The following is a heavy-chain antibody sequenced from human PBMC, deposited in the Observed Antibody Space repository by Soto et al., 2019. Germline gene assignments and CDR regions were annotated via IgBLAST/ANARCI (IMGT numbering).Heavy chain of an antibody. CDR3: ARGKLEYYDFWSGYRYGAFDI. V-gene: IGHV4-39*07. Sequence: PSETLSLTCTVSGGSISSSSYYWGWIRQPPGKGLEWIGSIYYSGSTYYNPSLKSRVTISVDTSKNQFSLKLSSVTAADTAVYYCARGKLEYYDFWSGYRYGAFDIWGQGTMVTVSS. J-gene: IGHJ3*02. CDR1: GGSISSSSYY. CDR2: IYYSGST. D-gene: IGHD3-3*01.